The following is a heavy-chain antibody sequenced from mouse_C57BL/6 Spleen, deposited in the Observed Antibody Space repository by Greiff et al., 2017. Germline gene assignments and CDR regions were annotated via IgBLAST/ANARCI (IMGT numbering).Heavy chain of an antibody. CDR1: GYAFSSYW. CDR2: IYPGDGDT. CDR3: ARQLVRGYFDY. V-gene: IGHV1-80*01. D-gene: IGHD3-1*01. Sequence: QVQLKESGAELVKPGASVKISCKASGYAFSSYWMNWVKQRPGKGLEWIGQIYPGDGDTNYNGKFKGKATLTADKSSSTAYMQLSSLTSEDSAVYFCARQLVRGYFDYWGQGTTLTVSS. J-gene: IGHJ2*01.